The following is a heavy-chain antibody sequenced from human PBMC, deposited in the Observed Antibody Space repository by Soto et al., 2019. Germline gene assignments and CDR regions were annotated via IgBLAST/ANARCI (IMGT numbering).Heavy chain of an antibody. D-gene: IGHD2-21*02. J-gene: IGHJ3*01. CDR3: ARGDRGAFDL. Sequence: GGSLRLSCAASGFTFSYYWMHWVRQAPGQGLVWVSRIHSDGSSTTYADSVKGRFTISRDNAKNTLHLQMNSLRAEDTAVYYCARGDRGAFDLWGQGTMVTVSS. CDR2: IHSDGSST. CDR1: GFTFSYYW. V-gene: IGHV3-74*01.